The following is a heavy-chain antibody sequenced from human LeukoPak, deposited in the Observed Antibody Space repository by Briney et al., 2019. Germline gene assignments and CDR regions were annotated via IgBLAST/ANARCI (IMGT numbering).Heavy chain of an antibody. Sequence: SETLSLTCTVSGGSISSSSYYWGWIRRPPGKGLEWIGSIYYSGSTYYNPSLKSRVTISVDTSKNQFSLKLSSVTAADTAVYYCARLTTMSRLFDIWGQGTMVTVSS. V-gene: IGHV4-39*01. J-gene: IGHJ3*02. CDR2: IYYSGST. D-gene: IGHD3-10*02. CDR1: GGSISSSSYY. CDR3: ARLTTMSRLFDI.